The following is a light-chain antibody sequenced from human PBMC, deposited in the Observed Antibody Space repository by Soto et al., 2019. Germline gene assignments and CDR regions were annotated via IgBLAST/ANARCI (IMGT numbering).Light chain of an antibody. V-gene: IGKV3-20*01. CDR1: QSVPHSY. Sequence: IVFTQFSRSLSLSPAERATLSCRARQSVPHSYLAWCRQKPGQAPRLLICGASIRATGIPVRFSGSGSGTDFTLTITRLEPEDFAVYYCQRYGASTTFGQGTKVDIK. CDR3: QRYGASTT. CDR2: GAS. J-gene: IGKJ1*01.